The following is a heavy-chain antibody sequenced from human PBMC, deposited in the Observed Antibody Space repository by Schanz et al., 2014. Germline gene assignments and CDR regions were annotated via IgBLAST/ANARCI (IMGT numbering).Heavy chain of an antibody. CDR3: ARDKGGYYPFDY. CDR1: GFTFSGYW. D-gene: IGHD3-3*01. CDR2: IKQDESER. V-gene: IGHV3-7*01. J-gene: IGHJ4*02. Sequence: GRRVASVLGLVQPGGSLRLSCAASGFTFSGYWMSWVRQAPGKGLEWVANIKQDESERSYVDSVKGRFTISRDNAKNSLYPQMNSLRAEDTAVYYCARDKGGYYPFDYWGQGTLVTVSS.